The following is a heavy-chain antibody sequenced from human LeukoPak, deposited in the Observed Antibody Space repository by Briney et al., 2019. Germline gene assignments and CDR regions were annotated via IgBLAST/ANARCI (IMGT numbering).Heavy chain of an antibody. Sequence: GGTLRLSCVASGFTFSSHGMNWVRQAPGKGLEWVSSISSSSSYIYYADSVKGRFTISRDNAKNSLYLQMNSLRAEDTAVYYCARKISSGWDDAFDIWGQGTMVTVSS. D-gene: IGHD6-19*01. V-gene: IGHV3-21*01. CDR2: ISSSSSYI. J-gene: IGHJ3*02. CDR3: ARKISSGWDDAFDI. CDR1: GFTFSSHG.